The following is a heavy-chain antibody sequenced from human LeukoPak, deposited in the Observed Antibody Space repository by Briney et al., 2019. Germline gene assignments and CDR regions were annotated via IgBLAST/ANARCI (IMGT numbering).Heavy chain of an antibody. CDR2: IYTSGST. CDR1: GGSISTYH. J-gene: IGHJ2*01. D-gene: IGHD6-13*01. V-gene: IGHV4-4*07. CDR3: ARTYGSSGLGYFDL. Sequence: SETLSLTCTVSGGSISTYHWSWIRQPAGKGLEWIGRIYTSGSTTYNPSLRSRVTMSVDTSKNQFSLKLSSVTAADTAVYYCARTYGSSGLGYFDLWGRGTLVTVSS.